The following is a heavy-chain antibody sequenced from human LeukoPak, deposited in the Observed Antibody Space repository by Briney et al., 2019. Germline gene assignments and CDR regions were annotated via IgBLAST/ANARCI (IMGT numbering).Heavy chain of an antibody. CDR2: VDGSGGSK. J-gene: IGHJ3*02. D-gene: IGHD2-2*02. CDR1: GFTFSSYE. V-gene: IGHV3-23*01. CDR3: AKPIVPSAISGAAFDI. Sequence: PGGSLRLSCAASGFTFSSYEMSWVRQAPRKGLEWVSAVDGSGGSKYYADSVKGRFTISRDNSKNTVYLQMNSLRADDTAVYYCAKPIVPSAISGAAFDIWGQGTMVTVSS.